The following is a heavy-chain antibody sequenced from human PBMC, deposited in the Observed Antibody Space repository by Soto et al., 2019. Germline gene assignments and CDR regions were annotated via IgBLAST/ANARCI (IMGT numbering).Heavy chain of an antibody. J-gene: IGHJ5*02. CDR3: ARRRIGRGGPGNWFDP. V-gene: IGHV4-39*01. D-gene: IGHD2-15*01. Sequence: SETLSLTCTVSGGSISSSSYYCGWIRQPPGKGLEWIGSIYYSGSTYYNPSLKSRVTISVDTSKNQFSLKLSSVTAADTAVYYCARRRIGRGGPGNWFDPWGQGTLVTVSS. CDR1: GGSISSSSYY. CDR2: IYYSGST.